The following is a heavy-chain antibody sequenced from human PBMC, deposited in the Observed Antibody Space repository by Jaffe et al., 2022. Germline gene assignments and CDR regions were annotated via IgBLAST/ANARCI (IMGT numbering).Heavy chain of an antibody. V-gene: IGHV1-69*02. J-gene: IGHJ4*02. CDR1: GDTFSKYS. CDR3: ARDGITASGTIDF. Sequence: QVQLVQSGAEVKKPGSSVKVSCKPSGDTFSKYSISWVRQAPGQGLEWMGRIIPVIGMTVYAENFQGTVTISADKSTSTVYMELTSLRSEDTAFYYCARDGITASGTIDFWGQGTLVTVSA. CDR2: IIPVIGMT. D-gene: IGHD6-13*01.